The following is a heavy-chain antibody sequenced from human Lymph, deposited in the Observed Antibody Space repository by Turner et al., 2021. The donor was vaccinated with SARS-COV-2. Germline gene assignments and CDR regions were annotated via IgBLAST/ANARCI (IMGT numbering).Heavy chain of an antibody. CDR3: ATPRNSYYYGSGSYFDFDY. D-gene: IGHD3-10*01. V-gene: IGHV3-23*01. Sequence: EVQLLESGGGLVQPGGSLRLSCAASRFTFSSYAMSWVRQAPGKGLEWVSAIRGSGGSTYYGDSVKGRFTISRDNSKNTLYLQMNSLRAEDTAVYYCATPRNSYYYGSGSYFDFDYWGQGTLVTVSS. J-gene: IGHJ4*02. CDR1: RFTFSSYA. CDR2: IRGSGGST.